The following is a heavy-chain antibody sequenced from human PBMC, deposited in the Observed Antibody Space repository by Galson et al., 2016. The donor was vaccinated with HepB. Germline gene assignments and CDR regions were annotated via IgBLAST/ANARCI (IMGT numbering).Heavy chain of an antibody. CDR1: GLTVSTNY. CDR3: ARDNSAFLGYCISTNCYGGGWFDP. V-gene: IGHV3-53*01. D-gene: IGHD2-2*01. Sequence: SLRLSCAASGLTVSTNYMSWVRQAPGKGLEWVSLIKRGGSTSYADSVTGRFPISRADYKNMVYLQMNSLRADDTAVYYCARDNSAFLGYCISTNCYGGGWFDPWGQGTLVTVSS. J-gene: IGHJ5*02. CDR2: IKRGGST.